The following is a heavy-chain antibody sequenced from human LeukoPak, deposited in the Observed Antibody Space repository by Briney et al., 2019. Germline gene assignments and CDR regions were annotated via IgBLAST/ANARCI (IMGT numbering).Heavy chain of an antibody. J-gene: IGHJ4*02. CDR2: IGSSSSYI. Sequence: GGSLSLSCAASGFTFSSYSMNWVRQAPGKGLEWVSSIGSSSSYIYYADSVKGRFTISRDNAKNSLYRQMNSLRAEDTAVYYCAKDVLFWGQGTLVTVSS. D-gene: IGHD2-8*01. CDR3: AKDVLF. V-gene: IGHV3-21*01. CDR1: GFTFSSYS.